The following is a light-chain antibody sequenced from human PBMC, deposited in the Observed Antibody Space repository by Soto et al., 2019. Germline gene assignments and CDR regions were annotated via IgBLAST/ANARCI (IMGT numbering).Light chain of an antibody. V-gene: IGKV3-20*01. J-gene: IGKJ3*01. CDR3: QQYGSSPFT. Sequence: EIVLTQSPGTLSLSPGERATLSCRASQSVTSSYVGWYQQKPGQAPRLLIYGASSRATGIPDRFSGSGSGTDVTLIISRLEPEDFAVYFCQQYGSSPFTFGPGTKVDIK. CDR1: QSVTSSY. CDR2: GAS.